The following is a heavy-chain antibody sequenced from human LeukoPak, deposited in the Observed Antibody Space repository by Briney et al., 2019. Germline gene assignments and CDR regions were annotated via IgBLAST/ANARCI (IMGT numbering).Heavy chain of an antibody. J-gene: IGHJ4*02. CDR3: ARGPRGRMATITGLDY. V-gene: IGHV4-31*03. CDR1: GGSISSGGYY. Sequence: PSETLSLTCTVSGGSISSGGYYWSWIRQHPGKGLEWIGYIYYSGSTYYNPSLKSRVTISVDTSKNQFSLKLSSVTAADTAVYYCARGPRGRMATITGLDYWGQGTLVTVSS. D-gene: IGHD5-24*01. CDR2: IYYSGST.